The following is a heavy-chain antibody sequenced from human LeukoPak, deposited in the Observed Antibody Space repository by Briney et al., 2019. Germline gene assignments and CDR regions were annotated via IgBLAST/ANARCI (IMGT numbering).Heavy chain of an antibody. CDR3: AKGSIVVVVAGLYFDY. Sequence: EGSLRLSCAASGFTFSSYAMSWVRQAPGKGLEWVSAISGSGGSTYYADSVKGRFTISRDNSKNTLYLQMNSLRAEDTAVYYCAKGSIVVVVAGLYFDYWGQGTLVTVSS. CDR2: ISGSGGST. CDR1: GFTFSSYA. V-gene: IGHV3-23*01. J-gene: IGHJ4*02. D-gene: IGHD2-15*01.